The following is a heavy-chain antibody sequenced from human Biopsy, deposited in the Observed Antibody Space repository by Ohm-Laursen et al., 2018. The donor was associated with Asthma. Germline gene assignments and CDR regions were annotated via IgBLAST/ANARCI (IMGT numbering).Heavy chain of an antibody. CDR2: IYYSGTT. CDR3: VRGSSSWHHGPFHYYYGLDV. V-gene: IGHV4-39*01. D-gene: IGHD6-13*01. J-gene: IGHJ6*02. CDR1: SGSGGYMRSGTYY. Sequence: SETLSLTCSLSSGSGGYMRSGTYYWGWIRQPPGKGLEWIGSIYYSGTTYYNPPLESRVTVSADTSKNQFSLKLTSVTAADTAVYYCVRGSSSWHHGPFHYYYGLDVWGQGTTATVSS.